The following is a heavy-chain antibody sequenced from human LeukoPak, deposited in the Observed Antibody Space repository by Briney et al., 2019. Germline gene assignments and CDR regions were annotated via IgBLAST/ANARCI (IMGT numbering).Heavy chain of an antibody. J-gene: IGHJ6*03. CDR3: ARARKERGYSYGYYYYYYMDV. V-gene: IGHV4-59*01. CDR2: IYYSGST. D-gene: IGHD5-18*01. Sequence: SETLSLTCTVSGGSISSYYWSWIRQPPGKGLEWIGYIYYSGSTNYNPSLKSRVTISVDTSKNQFSLKLSSVTAADTAVYYCARARKERGYSYGYYYYYYMDVWGKGTTVTASS. CDR1: GGSISSYY.